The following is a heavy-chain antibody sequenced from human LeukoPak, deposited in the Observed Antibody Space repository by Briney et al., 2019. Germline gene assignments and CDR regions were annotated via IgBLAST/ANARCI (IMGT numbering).Heavy chain of an antibody. J-gene: IGHJ6*03. CDR2: IYPGDSDT. V-gene: IGHV5-51*01. Sequence: GGSLQISCQGSRSSFASFWIAWVRQMPGKGLEWMGIIYPGDSDTRNSPSVQGQVTISADKSISTAYLQWSSLKASDTAMYYCARQKSIAARPSYYYMDVWGKGTTVTVSS. D-gene: IGHD6-6*01. CDR1: RSSFASFW. CDR3: ARQKSIAARPSYYYMDV.